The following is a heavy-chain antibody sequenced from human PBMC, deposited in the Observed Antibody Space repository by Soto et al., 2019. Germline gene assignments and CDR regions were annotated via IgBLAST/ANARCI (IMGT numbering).Heavy chain of an antibody. CDR1: GYSFTCYW. D-gene: IGHD3-9*01. CDR2: IDPSDSYT. CDR3: ARLGTAYDILTGYVYYYGMDV. Sequence: PGESLKISCKGSGYSFTCYWISGVRQMPGKGLEWMGRIDPSDSYTNYSPSFQGHVTISADKSISTAYLQWSSLKASDTAMYYCARLGTAYDILTGYVYYYGMDVWGQGTTVTVSS. J-gene: IGHJ6*02. V-gene: IGHV5-10-1*01.